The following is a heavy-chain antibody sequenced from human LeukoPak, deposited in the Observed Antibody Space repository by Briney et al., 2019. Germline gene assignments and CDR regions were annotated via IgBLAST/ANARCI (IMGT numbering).Heavy chain of an antibody. CDR3: ARDRNNLYYYDSSGYYDY. V-gene: IGHV3-66*01. J-gene: IGHJ4*02. CDR2: IYSGGST. D-gene: IGHD3-22*01. CDR1: GFTVSSNY. Sequence: GGSLRLSCAASGFTVSSNYMSWVRQAPGKGLEWVSVIYSGGSTYYADSVKGRFTISRDNSKNTLYLQMNSLRAEDTAVYYCARDRNNLYYYDSSGYYDYWGQGTLVTVSS.